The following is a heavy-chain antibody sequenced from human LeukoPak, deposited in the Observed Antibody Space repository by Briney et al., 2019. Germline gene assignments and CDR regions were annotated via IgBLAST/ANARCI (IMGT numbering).Heavy chain of an antibody. Sequence: ASVKVSCKASGYTFTSYGISWVRQALGQGLEWMGWISAYNGNTNYAQKLQGRVTMTTDTSTSTAYMELRSLRSDDTAVYYCARDTLTGSGLDAFDIWGQGTMVTVSS. V-gene: IGHV1-18*01. CDR1: GYTFTSYG. CDR2: ISAYNGNT. D-gene: IGHD3-9*01. CDR3: ARDTLTGSGLDAFDI. J-gene: IGHJ3*02.